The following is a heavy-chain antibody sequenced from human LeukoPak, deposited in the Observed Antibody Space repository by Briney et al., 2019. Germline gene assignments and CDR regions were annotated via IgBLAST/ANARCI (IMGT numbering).Heavy chain of an antibody. CDR2: ITYDGYYK. J-gene: IGHJ4*02. CDR1: GFTFTNYG. CDR3: ARTYTGAWFDY. V-gene: IGHV3-30*03. D-gene: IGHD1-14*01. Sequence: GTSLRLSCAASGFTFTNYGMHWVRQAPGKGLEWVALITYDGYYKYYSDSVKGRFTISSDTSKNTLYLQMNSLRAEDTAVYYCARTYTGAWFDYWGQGALVTVSS.